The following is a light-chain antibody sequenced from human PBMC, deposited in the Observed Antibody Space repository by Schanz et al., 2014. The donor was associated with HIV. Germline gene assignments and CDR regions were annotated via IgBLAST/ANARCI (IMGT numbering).Light chain of an antibody. CDR2: GAS. CDR1: QTVPTNS. V-gene: IGKV3-20*01. J-gene: IGKJ2*01. Sequence: EILLTQSPGTLSLSPGERATLSCRASQTVPTNSLAWYQQKPAQAPRLLIHGASNRATGIPDRFSGSGSGTDFTLIITRLEPEDSAVYYCQQYGSSPYTFGQGTKLEIK. CDR3: QQYGSSPYT.